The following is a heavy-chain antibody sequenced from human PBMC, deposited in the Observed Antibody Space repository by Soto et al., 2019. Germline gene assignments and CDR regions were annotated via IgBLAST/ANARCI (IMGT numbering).Heavy chain of an antibody. Sequence: SGPTLVNPTQTLTLTCTFSGFSLSTSGMRVSWIRQPPGKALEWLARIDWDDDKFYSTSLKTRLTISKDTSKNQVVLTMTNMDPVDTATYYCARIPHYYYGMDVWGQGTTVTVSS. CDR1: GFSLSTSGMR. CDR3: ARIPHYYYGMDV. J-gene: IGHJ6*02. CDR2: IDWDDDK. V-gene: IGHV2-70*04.